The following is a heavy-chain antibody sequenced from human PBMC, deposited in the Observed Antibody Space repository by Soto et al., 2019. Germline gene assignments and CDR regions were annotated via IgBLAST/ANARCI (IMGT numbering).Heavy chain of an antibody. CDR3: ARDFEY. CDR2: INSDGSST. Sequence: EVQLVESGGGLVQPGGSLSLSCEASGFTFSTFWMHWYRQAPGKGLVWVSRINSDGSSTYDADSVKGRVTISRDNAKNPLYLQLNSLGPEDTAVYYCARDFEYWGQGTLVTVSS. J-gene: IGHJ4*02. V-gene: IGHV3-74*01. CDR1: GFTFSTFW.